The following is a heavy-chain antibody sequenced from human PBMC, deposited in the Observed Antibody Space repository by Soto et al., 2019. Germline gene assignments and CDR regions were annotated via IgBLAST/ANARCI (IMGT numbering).Heavy chain of an antibody. D-gene: IGHD6-19*01. CDR1: GFAFRSHA. Sequence: GSLRLSCTASGFAFRSHAMHGGRPAPGKGLEWVAVISYDGSNKYYADSVKGRFTISRDNSKNTLYLQMNSLRAEDTAVYYCARDKRSSSGWPLFSSWGQGTLVTVSS. J-gene: IGHJ5*02. V-gene: IGHV3-30-3*01. CDR2: ISYDGSNK. CDR3: ARDKRSSSGWPLFSS.